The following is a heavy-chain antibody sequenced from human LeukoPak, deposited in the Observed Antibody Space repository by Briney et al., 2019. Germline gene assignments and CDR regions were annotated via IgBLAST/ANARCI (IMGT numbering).Heavy chain of an antibody. J-gene: IGHJ4*02. CDR1: GFTFSTSG. Sequence: GGSLRLSCAASGFTFSTSGMTWVRQAPGKGLDWVSIISGSGGTPYYTDSVKGRFTISRDNPKNTLYLQMNSLRAEDTAVYFCAKRGVVIRVILVGFHKEAYYFDSWGQGALVTVSS. V-gene: IGHV3-23*01. D-gene: IGHD3-22*01. CDR2: ISGSGGTP. CDR3: AKRGVVIRVILVGFHKEAYYFDS.